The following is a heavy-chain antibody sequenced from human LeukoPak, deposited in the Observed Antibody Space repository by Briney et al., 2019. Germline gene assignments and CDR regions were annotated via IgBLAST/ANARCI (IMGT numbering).Heavy chain of an antibody. CDR2: IIPIFGTA. V-gene: IGHV1-69*05. Sequence: SVKVSCKASGGTFSSYAISWVRQAPGQGLEWMGGIIPIFGTANYAQKLQGRVTMTTDTSTSTAYMELRSLRSDDTAVYYCARARGMDYYDSSGYFDYWGQGTLVTVSS. CDR1: GGTFSSYA. D-gene: IGHD3-22*01. CDR3: ARARGMDYYDSSGYFDY. J-gene: IGHJ4*02.